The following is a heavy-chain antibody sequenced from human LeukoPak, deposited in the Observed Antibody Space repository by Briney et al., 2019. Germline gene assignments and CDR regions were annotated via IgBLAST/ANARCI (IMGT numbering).Heavy chain of an antibody. CDR1: GGSISSYY. J-gene: IGHJ6*02. CDR2: IYTSGST. V-gene: IGHV4-4*07. CDR3: ARLYSSSWYIYGMDV. D-gene: IGHD6-13*01. Sequence: PSETLSLTCTVSGGSISSYYWSWLRQPAGKGLVWLGRIYTSGSTNYNPSLKSRVTMSVDTSKNQFSLKLSSVTAADTAVYYCARLYSSSWYIYGMDVWGQGTTVTVSS.